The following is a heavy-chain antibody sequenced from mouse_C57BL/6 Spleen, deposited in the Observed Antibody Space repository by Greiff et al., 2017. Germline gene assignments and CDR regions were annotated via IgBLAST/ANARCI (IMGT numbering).Heavy chain of an antibody. CDR2: IHPNSGST. Sequence: VQLQQPGAELVKPGASVKLSCKASGYTFTGYCMHWVKQRPGQGLEWIGMIHPNSGSTNYNKKFKSKATMTVDKSSSSAYLQLSSLTSEDSAVFDVARERHYGNYRNDAMDYWGQGTSLTVSS. CDR1: GYTFTGYC. D-gene: IGHD2-1*01. J-gene: IGHJ4*01. V-gene: IGHV1-64*01. CDR3: ARERHYGNYRNDAMDY.